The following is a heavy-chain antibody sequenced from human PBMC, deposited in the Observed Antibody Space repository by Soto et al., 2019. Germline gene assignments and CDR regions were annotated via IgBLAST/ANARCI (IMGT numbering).Heavy chain of an antibody. V-gene: IGHV1-46*01. CDR3: ARGRYCGGDCYRNDY. Sequence: ASVKVSCKTSGYTFTNYYMHWVRQAPGQGLEWMGIIKCSGGETTYAQKFQGRVTITADESTSTAYMELSSLRSEDTAVYYCARGRYCGGDCYRNDYWGQGTLVTVSS. CDR2: IKCSGGET. CDR1: GYTFTNYY. J-gene: IGHJ4*02. D-gene: IGHD2-21*02.